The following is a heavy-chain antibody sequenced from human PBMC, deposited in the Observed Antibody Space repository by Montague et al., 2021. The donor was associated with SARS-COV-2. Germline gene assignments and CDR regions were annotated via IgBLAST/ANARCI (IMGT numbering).Heavy chain of an antibody. V-gene: IGHV4-39*01. CDR3: AKVATMVRGVIPGDFDY. CDR1: GGSISSSSYY. J-gene: IGHJ4*02. D-gene: IGHD3-10*01. Sequence: SETLSLTCTVSGGSISSSSYYWGWIRQPPGKGLEWIGSIYYSGSTYYNPSLKSRVTISVDTSKNQFSLKLSSVTSADTAVYYCAKVATMVRGVIPGDFDYWGQGTLVTVAS. CDR2: IYYSGST.